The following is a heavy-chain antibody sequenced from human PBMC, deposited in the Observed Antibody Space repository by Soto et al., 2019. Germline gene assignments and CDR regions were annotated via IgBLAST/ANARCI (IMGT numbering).Heavy chain of an antibody. Sequence: GGSLRLSCAASGFTFSNAWMNWVRQAPGKGLEWVGRIKSKTDGGTTDYAAPVKGRFTISRDDSKNTLYLQMNSLKTEDTAVYYCTTTNEDMVRGVIRYHDAFDIWGQGTMVTVSS. J-gene: IGHJ3*02. CDR2: IKSKTDGGTT. D-gene: IGHD3-10*01. CDR3: TTTNEDMVRGVIRYHDAFDI. CDR1: GFTFSNAW. V-gene: IGHV3-15*07.